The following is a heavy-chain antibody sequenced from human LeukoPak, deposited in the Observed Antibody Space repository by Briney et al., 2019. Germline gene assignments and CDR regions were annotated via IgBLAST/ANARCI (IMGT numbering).Heavy chain of an antibody. CDR1: GGTFSSYG. Sequence: GASVKVSCKVSGGTFSSYGFSWVRQAPGQGLEWMGWISAYNGNTNYAQKLQGRVTMTTDTSTSTAYMELRSLRSDDTAVYYCARGWELQGAFDIWGQGTMVTVSS. CDR2: ISAYNGNT. D-gene: IGHD1-26*01. J-gene: IGHJ3*02. V-gene: IGHV1-18*01. CDR3: ARGWELQGAFDI.